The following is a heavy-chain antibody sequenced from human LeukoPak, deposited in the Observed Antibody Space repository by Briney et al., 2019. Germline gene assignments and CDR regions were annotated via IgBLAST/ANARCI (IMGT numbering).Heavy chain of an antibody. CDR2: INHSGGT. CDR3: ASGHDRAWEVLAY. Sequence: SETLSLTCAIYGGSFNAYYWSWIRQPPGKGLEWIGEINHSGGTNYNSSLKSRVTISAVTSKNEFSLKLTSVTAADTAVYYCASGHDRAWEVLAYWGQGTLVTVSS. V-gene: IGHV4-34*01. D-gene: IGHD1-26*01. J-gene: IGHJ4*02. CDR1: GGSFNAYY.